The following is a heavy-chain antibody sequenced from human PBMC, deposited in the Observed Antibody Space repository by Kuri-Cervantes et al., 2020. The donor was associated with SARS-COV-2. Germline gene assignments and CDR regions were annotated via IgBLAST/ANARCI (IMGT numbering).Heavy chain of an antibody. CDR1: GYTFTSHD. CDR2: INPNSGGT. D-gene: IGHD1-26*01. CDR3: AREFGYSGSYARQYNWFDP. V-gene: IGHV1-2*02. J-gene: IGHJ5*02. Sequence: ASVKVSCKASGYTFTSHDIKWVRQATGQGLEWMGWINPNSGGTNYAQKFQGRVTMTRDTSISTAYMELSRLRSDDTAVYYCAREFGYSGSYARQYNWFDPWGQGTLVTVSS.